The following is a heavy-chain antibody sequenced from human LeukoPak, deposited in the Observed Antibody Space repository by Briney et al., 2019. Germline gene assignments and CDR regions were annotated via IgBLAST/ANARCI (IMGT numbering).Heavy chain of an antibody. Sequence: ASVKVSCKASGYTFTSYGISWVRQAPGQGLEWMGWISAYIGNTNYAQKLQGRVTMTTDTSTSTAYMELRSLRSDDTAVYYCARSGGYCSGGSCYSEYYFDYWGQGTLVTVSS. CDR1: GYTFTSYG. V-gene: IGHV1-18*01. D-gene: IGHD2-15*01. CDR2: ISAYIGNT. J-gene: IGHJ4*02. CDR3: ARSGGYCSGGSCYSEYYFDY.